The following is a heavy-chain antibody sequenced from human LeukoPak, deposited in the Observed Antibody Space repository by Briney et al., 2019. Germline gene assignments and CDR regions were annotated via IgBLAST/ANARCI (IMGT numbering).Heavy chain of an antibody. CDR2: ISAYNGNT. D-gene: IGHD6-6*01. J-gene: IGHJ4*02. Sequence: ASVKVSCKASGYTFTSYGISWVRQAPGQGLEWMGWISAYNGNTNYAQKLQGRVTMATDTSTSTAYMELRSLRSDDTAVYYCARSIAARPPFDYWGQGTLVTVSS. CDR1: GYTFTSYG. V-gene: IGHV1-18*01. CDR3: ARSIAARPPFDY.